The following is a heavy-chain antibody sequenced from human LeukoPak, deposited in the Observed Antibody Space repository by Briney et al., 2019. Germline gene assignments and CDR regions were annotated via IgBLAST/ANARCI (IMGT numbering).Heavy chain of an antibody. V-gene: IGHV1-69*13. CDR1: GGTFSSYA. J-gene: IGHJ3*02. CDR2: IIPILGTA. Sequence: GASVKVSCKASGGTFSSYAISWVRQAPGQGLEWMGGIIPILGTANYAQKFQGRVTITADESTSTAYMELSRLRSDDTAVYYCAGDMPAVLSYHQTDAFDIWGQGTMVTVSS. D-gene: IGHD2-2*01. CDR3: AGDMPAVLSYHQTDAFDI.